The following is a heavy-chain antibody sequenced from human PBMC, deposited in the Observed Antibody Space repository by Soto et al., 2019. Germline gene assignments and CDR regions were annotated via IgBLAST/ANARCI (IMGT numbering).Heavy chain of an antibody. CDR2: IYPRDSDT. CDR3: ARLQGYYDTSGYSVADY. V-gene: IGHV5-51*01. CDR1: GYSFTSNW. Sequence: PGESLKISCKGSGYSFTSNWIGWVRQRPGKGLEWMGIIYPRDSDTGYSPSFQGQVTISVDKSITTAYLQWTSLKASDTAIYYCARLQGYYDTSGYSVADYWGQGTLVTVSS. D-gene: IGHD3-22*01. J-gene: IGHJ4*02.